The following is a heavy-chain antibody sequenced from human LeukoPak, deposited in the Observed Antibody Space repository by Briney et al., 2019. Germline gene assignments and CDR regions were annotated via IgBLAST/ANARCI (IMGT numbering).Heavy chain of an antibody. CDR3: AKDPAYYDILTSYYNPYYFDY. V-gene: IGHV3-23*01. CDR2: ISGSGGST. J-gene: IGHJ4*02. Sequence: GGSLRLSCAASGFTFSSYAMSWVRQAPGKGLEWASAISGSGGSTYYADSVKGRFTISRDNSKNTLYLQMNSLRAEDTAVYYCAKDPAYYDILTSYYNPYYFDYWGQGTLVTVSS. CDR1: GFTFSSYA. D-gene: IGHD3-9*01.